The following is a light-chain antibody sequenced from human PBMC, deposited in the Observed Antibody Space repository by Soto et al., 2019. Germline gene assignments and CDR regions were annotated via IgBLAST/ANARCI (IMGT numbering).Light chain of an antibody. Sequence: EIVLTQSPVTLSLSPGEGATLSCRASQSVSSSYLAWYQQKPGQAPRLLIYGASSRATGIPDRFSGSGSGTDFTLTISRLEPEDFAVYYCQQYGSSRITFGQGTRLEIK. CDR1: QSVSSSY. CDR3: QQYGSSRIT. V-gene: IGKV3-20*01. CDR2: GAS. J-gene: IGKJ5*01.